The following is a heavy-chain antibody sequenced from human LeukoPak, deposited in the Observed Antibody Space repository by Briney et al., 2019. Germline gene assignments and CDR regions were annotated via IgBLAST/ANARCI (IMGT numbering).Heavy chain of an antibody. CDR3: ARDYNTYYDSTGYFLF. D-gene: IGHD3-22*01. J-gene: IGHJ4*02. V-gene: IGHV3-23*01. CDR1: GFTFSTYA. Sequence: PGGSLRLSCAASGFTFSTYAMTWVRQAPGKGLEWVSAIRGSGGSTYYADSVKGRFTISRDNSKNTLYLQMNSLRAEDTAVYYCARDYNTYYDSTGYFLFWGPGTLVTVSS. CDR2: IRGSGGST.